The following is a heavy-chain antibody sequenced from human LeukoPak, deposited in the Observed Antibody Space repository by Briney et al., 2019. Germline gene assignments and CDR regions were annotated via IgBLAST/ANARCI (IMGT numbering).Heavy chain of an antibody. CDR1: GFTFSSYA. CDR3: AKAAGRGYNYGDYFDY. V-gene: IGHV3-23*01. CDR2: ISGSGGST. Sequence: SGGSLRLSCTASGFTFSSYAMSWVRQAPGKGLEWASAISGSGGSTYYADSVKGRFTISRDNSKNTLYLQMNSLRAEDTAVYYCAKAAGRGYNYGDYFDYWGQGTLVTVSS. D-gene: IGHD1-1*01. J-gene: IGHJ4*02.